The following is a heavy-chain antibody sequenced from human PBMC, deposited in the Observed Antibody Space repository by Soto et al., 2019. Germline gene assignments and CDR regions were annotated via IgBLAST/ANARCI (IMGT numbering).Heavy chain of an antibody. J-gene: IGHJ4*02. CDR2: FDPEDGET. D-gene: IGHD3-9*01. CDR1: GYTLTELS. V-gene: IGHV1-24*01. Sequence: GASVKVSCKVSGYTLTELSMHWVRQAPGKGLEWMGGFDPEDGETIYAQKFQGRVTMTEDTSTDTAYMELSSLRSEDTAVYYCATADRGFNYDILTGYYPDYYFDYWGQGTLVTVSS. CDR3: ATADRGFNYDILTGYYPDYYFDY.